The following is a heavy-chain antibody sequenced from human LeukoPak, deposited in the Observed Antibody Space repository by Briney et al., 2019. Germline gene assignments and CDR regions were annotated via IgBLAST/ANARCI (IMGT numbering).Heavy chain of an antibody. J-gene: IGHJ3*02. CDR1: GYSFTNYW. CDR3: ARRTCSGGSCLDAFDI. Sequence: GESLKISCKGSGYSFTNYWISWVRQMPGKGLEWMGRIDPSDSYTNYSPSLQGHVTISADKSISTAYLQWSSLKASDTAMYYCARRTCSGGSCLDAFDIWGQGTMVTVSS. D-gene: IGHD2-15*01. CDR2: IDPSDSYT. V-gene: IGHV5-10-1*01.